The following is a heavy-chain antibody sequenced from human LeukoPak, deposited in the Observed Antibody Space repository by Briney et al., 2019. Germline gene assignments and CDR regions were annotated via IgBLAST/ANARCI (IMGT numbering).Heavy chain of an antibody. CDR2: IRYDGSNK. CDR1: GFTFSDYY. D-gene: IGHD2-2*01. CDR3: AKDYCSSTSCFFFDY. V-gene: IGHV3-30*02. J-gene: IGHJ4*02. Sequence: GGSLRLSCAASGFTFSDYYMSWVRQAPGKGLEWVAFIRYDGSNKYYADSVKGRFTISRDNTLYLQMNSLRAEDTAVYYCAKDYCSSTSCFFFDYWGQGTLVTVSS.